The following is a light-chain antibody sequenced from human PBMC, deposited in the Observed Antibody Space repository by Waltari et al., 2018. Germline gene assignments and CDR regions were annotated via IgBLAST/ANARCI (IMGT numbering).Light chain of an antibody. J-gene: IGKJ4*01. V-gene: IGKV1-39*01. Sequence: DIQMTQSPSSLSASVGDRVTITCRASQSINNYLNWYQHKPGKAPKLLIYGAFNLQTGVPSRFSGRRSGTDLTLTIYSLQPEDFATYYCQQSYGSPHTFGGGTKVEIK. CDR1: QSINNY. CDR3: QQSYGSPHT. CDR2: GAF.